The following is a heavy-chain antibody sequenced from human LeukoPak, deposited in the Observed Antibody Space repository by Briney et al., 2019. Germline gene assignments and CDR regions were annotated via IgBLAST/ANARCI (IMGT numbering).Heavy chain of an antibody. CDR1: GFTFSSYA. D-gene: IGHD3-10*01. CDR2: ISGSGGST. J-gene: IGHJ3*02. V-gene: IGHV3-23*01. CDR3: ARAKEGSSTSFAITMVRGVDNDAFDI. Sequence: GGSLRLSCAASGFTFSSYAMSWVRQAPGKGLEWVSAISGSGGSTYYADSVKGRFTISRDNAKNSLYLQMNSLRAEDTAVYYCARAKEGSSTSFAITMVRGVDNDAFDIWGQGTMVTVSS.